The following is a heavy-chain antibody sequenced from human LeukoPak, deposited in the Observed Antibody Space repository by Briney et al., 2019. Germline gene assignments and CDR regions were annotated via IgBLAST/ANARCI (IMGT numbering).Heavy chain of an antibody. D-gene: IGHD6-19*01. CDR2: INSGGNTI. V-gene: IGHV3-48*04. Sequence: GGSLRLSCAASGFTFSSYSMNWVRQAPGKGLEWVSYINSGGNTIHYAGSVKGRFTISRDNARNSLYLQMNSLRVEDTAFYYCARENRDRNGWSWGQGTLVTVSS. J-gene: IGHJ1*01. CDR3: ARENRDRNGWS. CDR1: GFTFSSYS.